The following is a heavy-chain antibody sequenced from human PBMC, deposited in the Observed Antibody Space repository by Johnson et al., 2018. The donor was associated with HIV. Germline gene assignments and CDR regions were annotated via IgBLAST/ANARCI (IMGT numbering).Heavy chain of an antibody. V-gene: IGHV3-7*01. J-gene: IGHJ3*02. CDR3: ASSIRNDAFDI. CDR1: GFTFSSYW. Sequence: VQLVESGGGLVQPGGSLRLSCAASGFTFSSYWMSLVRQAPGKGLEWVANIKQDGSEKYYVDSVKGRFTISRDNAKNSLYLQMNSLRAEDTAVYYCASSIRNDAFDIWGQGTMVTVSS. CDR2: IKQDGSEK.